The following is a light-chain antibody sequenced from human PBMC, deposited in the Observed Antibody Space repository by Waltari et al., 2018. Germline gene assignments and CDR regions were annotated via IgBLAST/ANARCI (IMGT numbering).Light chain of an antibody. J-gene: IGLJ3*02. CDR1: SGDVGRYNL. Sequence: QSALPQPASVSGSPGQSITISCTGTSGDVGRYNLISWYQQHPGKAPKLMIYEVGKRPSGISNRFSGSKSGNTASLTISGLQAEDEADYYCCSYAGAGTGVFGGGTKVTVL. V-gene: IGLV2-23*02. CDR3: CSYAGAGTGV. CDR2: EVG.